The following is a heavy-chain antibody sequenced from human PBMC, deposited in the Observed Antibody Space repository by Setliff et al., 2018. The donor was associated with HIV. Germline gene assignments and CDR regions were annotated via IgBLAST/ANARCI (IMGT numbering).Heavy chain of an antibody. CDR3: AKSTGQWLIPYYFDY. Sequence: PGGSLRLSCAASGFSFSSHVMTWARQAPGKGLEWVSSITGSGTNTYYTDSVRGRFTLSRDNSRNTVFLQMNSLRVEDTAVYYCAKSTGQWLIPYYFDYWGQGTLVTVSS. V-gene: IGHV3-23*01. CDR2: ITGSGTNT. J-gene: IGHJ4*02. D-gene: IGHD6-19*01. CDR1: GFSFSSHV.